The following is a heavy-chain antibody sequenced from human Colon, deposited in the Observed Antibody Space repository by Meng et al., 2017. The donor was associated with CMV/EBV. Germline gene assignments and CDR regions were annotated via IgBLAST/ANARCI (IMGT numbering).Heavy chain of an antibody. Sequence: EVQLVESGGDLVKPGESLRLSFAASGFTFSSAWMNWVRQAPGKGLEWVGRILSKSDGGTIDLAAPVKGRFTISRDDSKNTLYLQINSLKTEDTAVYFCTTGFSITWHDHNWGRGTLVTVSS. CDR2: ILSKSDGGTI. CDR3: TTGFSITWHDHN. J-gene: IGHJ4*01. V-gene: IGHV3-15*01. D-gene: IGHD2-2*01. CDR1: GFTFSSAW.